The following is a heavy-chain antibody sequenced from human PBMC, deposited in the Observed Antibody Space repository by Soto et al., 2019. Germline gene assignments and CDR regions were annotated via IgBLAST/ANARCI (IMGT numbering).Heavy chain of an antibody. V-gene: IGHV1-24*01. Sequence: ASVKVCCKVSGYTLTELSMHWVRQAPGKGLEWMGGFDPEDGETIYAQKFQGRVTMTEDTSTDTAYMELSSLRSEDTAVYYCATIRPWAADGNMVGDYYYGMDVWGQGTTVTVSS. J-gene: IGHJ6*02. CDR3: ATIRPWAADGNMVGDYYYGMDV. D-gene: IGHD6-13*01. CDR1: GYTLTELS. CDR2: FDPEDGET.